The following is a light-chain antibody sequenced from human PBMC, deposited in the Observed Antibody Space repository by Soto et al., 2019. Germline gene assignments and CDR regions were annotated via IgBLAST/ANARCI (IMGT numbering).Light chain of an antibody. Sequence: DIQMTQSPSSLSASVGDRVTITCRASQGISNYLAWYQQKPGKVPKLLIYAASTLQSGVPSRFSGSGSGTDFTLTISSLQLADVATIYSQKYNSASRTFGQGTNVEIK. CDR3: QKYNSASRT. V-gene: IGKV1-27*01. J-gene: IGKJ1*01. CDR1: QGISNY. CDR2: AAS.